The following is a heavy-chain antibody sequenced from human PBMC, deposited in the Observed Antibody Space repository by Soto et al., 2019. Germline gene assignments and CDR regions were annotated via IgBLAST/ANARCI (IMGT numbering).Heavy chain of an antibody. CDR2: VSSDGSYK. Sequence: QVQLVESGGGVVQPGRSLRLSCAASGFTFSSYGIHWVRQAPGRGLQWVAFVSSDGSYKYYAESVKGRFTVSRDNSKNTLFLQMNRVRPEDTAIYYCTNEVAVLTLTKVEWHNAVEGWGQGPRVNVSS. CDR3: TNEVAVLTLTKVEWHNAVEG. CDR1: GFTFSSYG. V-gene: IGHV3-30*18. D-gene: IGHD3-10*01. J-gene: IGHJ6*02.